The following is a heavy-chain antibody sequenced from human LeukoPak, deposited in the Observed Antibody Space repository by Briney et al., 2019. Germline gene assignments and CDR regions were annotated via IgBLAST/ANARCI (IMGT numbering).Heavy chain of an antibody. CDR3: ARGPNIYDSSGYVSAFDI. CDR1: GFTFSSYA. Sequence: GSLRLSCAASGFTFSSYAMHWVRQAPGKGLEWVAVISYDGSNKYYADSVKGRFTISRDNSKNTLYLQMNSLRAEDTAVYYCARGPNIYDSSGYVSAFDIWGQGTMVTVSS. CDR2: ISYDGSNK. J-gene: IGHJ3*02. V-gene: IGHV3-30-3*01. D-gene: IGHD3-22*01.